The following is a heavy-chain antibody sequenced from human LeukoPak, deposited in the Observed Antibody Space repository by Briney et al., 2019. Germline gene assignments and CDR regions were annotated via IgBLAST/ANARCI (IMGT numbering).Heavy chain of an antibody. CDR3: ARVYGDYQPNFDY. J-gene: IGHJ4*02. CDR2: INPNSGGT. Sequence: ASVKVSCKASGYTFTGYYMHWVRQAPGQGLEWMGWINPNSGGTNYAQKFQGRVTMTRDTSISTAYMELSRLRSDDTAVYYCARVYGDYQPNFDYWGQGTLVTVSS. D-gene: IGHD4-17*01. V-gene: IGHV1-2*02. CDR1: GYTFTGYY.